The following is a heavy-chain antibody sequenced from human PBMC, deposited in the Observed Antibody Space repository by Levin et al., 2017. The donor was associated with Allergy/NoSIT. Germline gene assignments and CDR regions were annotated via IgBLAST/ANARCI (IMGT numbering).Heavy chain of an antibody. Sequence: GSLRLSCTVSGGSVNSGSYYWSWFRQPPGKGLEWIGYIYNIGSTTYNPSLKIRVTISADMSKNHFSLNLSSVTAADPSLYYCARRRGSVAVAGTGDYWGKGTLVT. CDR1: GGSVNSGSYY. CDR2: IYNIGST. CDR3: ARRRGSVAVAGTGDY. J-gene: IGHJ4*02. V-gene: IGHV4-61*03. D-gene: IGHD6-19*01.